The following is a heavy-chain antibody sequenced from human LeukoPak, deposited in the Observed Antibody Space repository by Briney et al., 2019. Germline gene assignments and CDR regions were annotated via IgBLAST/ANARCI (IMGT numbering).Heavy chain of an antibody. J-gene: IGHJ4*02. V-gene: IGHV3-30-3*01. D-gene: IGHD3-3*01. CDR1: GFTFSSYA. CDR3: ARDHYDFWSGYFGY. Sequence: GGSLRLSCAASGFTFSSYAMHWVRQAPGKGLEWVAVISYDGSNKYYADSVKGRFTISRDNSKNTLYLQMSSLRAEDTAVYYCARDHYDFWSGYFGYWGQGTLVTVSS. CDR2: ISYDGSNK.